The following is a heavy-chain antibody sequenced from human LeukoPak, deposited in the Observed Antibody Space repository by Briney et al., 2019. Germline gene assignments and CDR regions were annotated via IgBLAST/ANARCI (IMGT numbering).Heavy chain of an antibody. Sequence: GASVKVSCKASGYTFTGYYMHWVRQAPGQGLEWMGWINPNSGGTNYAQKFQGRVTMTRDTSISTAYMELSRLRSDDTAVYYCARDQRRIIVVVPAAIFIGWGRGTLVTVSS. CDR1: GYTFTGYY. CDR3: ARDQRRIIVVVPAAIFIG. D-gene: IGHD2-2*01. J-gene: IGHJ4*02. CDR2: INPNSGGT. V-gene: IGHV1-2*02.